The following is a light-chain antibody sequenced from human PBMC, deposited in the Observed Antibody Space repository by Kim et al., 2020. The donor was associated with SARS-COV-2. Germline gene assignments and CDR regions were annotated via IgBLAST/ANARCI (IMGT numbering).Light chain of an antibody. Sequence: ALGQTVRIPCQRDSLRTYYASWYQQKPGQAPVLVLYSKNNRPSGIPDRFSGSSSGNTATLTITGAQAEDEADYYCNSRDSSGNHYVFGPGTKVTVL. CDR3: NSRDSSGNHYV. V-gene: IGLV3-19*01. CDR2: SKN. J-gene: IGLJ1*01. CDR1: SLRTYY.